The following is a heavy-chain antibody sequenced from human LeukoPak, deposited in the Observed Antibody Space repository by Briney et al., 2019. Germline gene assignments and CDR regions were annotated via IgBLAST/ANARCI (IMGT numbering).Heavy chain of an antibody. CDR1: GYTFTSFD. Sequence: ASVKVSCKASGYTFTSFDINWVRQAPGQGLEWMGWINPNSGGTNYAQKFQGWVTMTRDTSISTAYMELSRLRSDDTAVYYCAREVYYYDSSGYYPLDYWGQGTLVTVSS. CDR3: AREVYYYDSSGYYPLDY. CDR2: INPNSGGT. V-gene: IGHV1-2*04. J-gene: IGHJ4*02. D-gene: IGHD3-22*01.